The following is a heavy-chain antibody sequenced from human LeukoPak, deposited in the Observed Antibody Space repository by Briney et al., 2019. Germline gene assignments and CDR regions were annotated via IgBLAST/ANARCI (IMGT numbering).Heavy chain of an antibody. D-gene: IGHD4-11*01. V-gene: IGHV4-34*01. J-gene: IGHJ4*02. Sequence: PSETLSLTCAVYGGSFSGYYWSWIRQPPGKGLEWIGEINHSGSTNYNPSLKSRVTISVDTSKNQFSLKLSSVTAADTAVYYCARGLGGYSNYVFLDYWGQGTLVTVSS. CDR3: ARGLGGYSNYVFLDY. CDR1: GGSFSGYY. CDR2: INHSGST.